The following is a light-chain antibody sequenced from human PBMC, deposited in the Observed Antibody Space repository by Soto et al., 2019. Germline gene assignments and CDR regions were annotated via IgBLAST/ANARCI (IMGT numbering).Light chain of an antibody. CDR2: EVS. J-gene: IGLJ2*01. V-gene: IGLV2-14*01. CDR1: SSDVGGYNY. Sequence: QSVLTQPASVSGSPGQSITISCTGTSSDVGGYNYVSWYQQHPGKAPKLMIYEVSNRPSGVLNRICGSKSLTAASLTISGLQADDEDDYYCSSYTSTSTPVVFGGGTKVTVL. CDR3: SSYTSTSTPVV.